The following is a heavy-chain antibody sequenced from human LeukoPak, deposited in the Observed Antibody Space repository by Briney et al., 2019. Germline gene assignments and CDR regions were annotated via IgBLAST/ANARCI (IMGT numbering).Heavy chain of an antibody. V-gene: IGHV1-18*01. CDR3: ARVHLAPYYDFWSGYYFDY. CDR1: GYTFTSYG. J-gene: IGHJ4*02. CDR2: ISAYNGNT. Sequence: GASVKVSCKASGYTFTSYGISWVRQAPGQGLEWMGWISAYNGNTNYAQKLQGRVTMTTDTSTSTAYMELRSLRPDDTAVYYCARVHLAPYYDFWSGYYFDYWGQGTLVTVSP. D-gene: IGHD3-3*01.